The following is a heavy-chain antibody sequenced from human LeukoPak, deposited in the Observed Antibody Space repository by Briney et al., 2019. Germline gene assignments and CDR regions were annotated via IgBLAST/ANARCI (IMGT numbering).Heavy chain of an antibody. V-gene: IGHV3-23*01. CDR1: GFIFSNYA. CDR2: ITGSGGNT. J-gene: IGHJ4*02. CDR3: AKWGDFDVLTGYYVPDF. Sequence: GASLRLSCAASGFIFSNYAMSWVRQAPGMGLEWVSAITGSGGNTYYADSVKGRFTISRDNSKNTLYLQMNSLRDEDTAVYYCAKWGDFDVLTGYYVPDFWGQGTLVTVSS. D-gene: IGHD3-9*01.